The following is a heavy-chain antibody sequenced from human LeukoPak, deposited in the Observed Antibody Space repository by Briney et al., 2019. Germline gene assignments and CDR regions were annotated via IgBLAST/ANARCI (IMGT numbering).Heavy chain of an antibody. J-gene: IGHJ4*02. Sequence: NPSETLSLTCTVSGGSISSSSYYWGWIRQPPGKGLEWIGSIYYSGSTYYNPSLKSRVTISVDRSKNQFSLKLSSVTAADTAVYYCASSERLGRGKIVVPAAIPDYWGQGTLVTVSS. D-gene: IGHD2-2*01. CDR2: IYYSGST. CDR1: GGSISSSSYY. CDR3: ASSERLGRGKIVVPAAIPDY. V-gene: IGHV4-39*07.